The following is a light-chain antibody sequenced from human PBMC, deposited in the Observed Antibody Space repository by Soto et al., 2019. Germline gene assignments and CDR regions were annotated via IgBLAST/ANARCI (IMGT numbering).Light chain of an antibody. J-gene: IGLJ2*01. CDR2: DNH. Sequence: QSVLTQPPSVSAAPGQKVTISCSGSSSNVGGNYVSWYQVLPQKAPKLLIYDNHKRHSGIPDRFSGSNSGTSATLGITDLQTGDEAEYYCGTWDISLDTVVFGGGTKLTVL. CDR3: GTWDISLDTVV. V-gene: IGLV1-51*01. CDR1: SSNVGGNY.